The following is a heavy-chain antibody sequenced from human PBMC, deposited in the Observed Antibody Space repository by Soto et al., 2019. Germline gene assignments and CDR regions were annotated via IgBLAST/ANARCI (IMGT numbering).Heavy chain of an antibody. V-gene: IGHV4-39*01. D-gene: IGHD5-12*01. Sequence: PSETLSLTCTVSGGSISSSSYYWGWIRQPPGKGLEWIGSIYYSGSTYNNPSLKSRVTISVDTSKNQFSLKLSSVTAADTAVYYCARLMVATRGFDYWGQGTLVTVSS. CDR2: IYYSGST. CDR3: ARLMVATRGFDY. J-gene: IGHJ4*02. CDR1: GGSISSSSYY.